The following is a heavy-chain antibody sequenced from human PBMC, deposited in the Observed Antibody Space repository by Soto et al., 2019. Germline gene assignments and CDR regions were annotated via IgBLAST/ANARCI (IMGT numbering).Heavy chain of an antibody. CDR3: ARIDCTGDNCNPYYHYGMDV. Sequence: LRLSCAASGFTFHTYGMHWVRQIPGKGLQWVAIIWYDGSIKYYADSVKGRFTISRDNSKNTLYLQMNSLRDEDTAVYYCARIDCTGDNCNPYYHYGMDVWGQGTTVTVSS. D-gene: IGHD2-8*02. V-gene: IGHV3-33*01. J-gene: IGHJ6*02. CDR1: GFTFHTYG. CDR2: IWYDGSIK.